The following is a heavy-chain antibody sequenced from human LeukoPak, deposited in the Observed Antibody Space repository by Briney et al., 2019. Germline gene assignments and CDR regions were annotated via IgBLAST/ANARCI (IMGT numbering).Heavy chain of an antibody. J-gene: IGHJ4*02. CDR2: IYYSGST. V-gene: IGHV4-59*01. CDR1: GGSISSYY. CDR3: ARENYDSSGYYSYYFDY. D-gene: IGHD3-22*01. Sequence: SETLSLTCTVSGGSISSYYWSWIRQPPGKGLEWIGYIYYSGSTNYNPSLKSRVTISVDTSRNQFSLKLSSVTAADTAVYYCARENYDSSGYYSYYFDYWGQGTLVTVSS.